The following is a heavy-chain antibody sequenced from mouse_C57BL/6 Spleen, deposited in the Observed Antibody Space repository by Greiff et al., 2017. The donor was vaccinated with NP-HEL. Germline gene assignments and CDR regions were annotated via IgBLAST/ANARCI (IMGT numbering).Heavy chain of an antibody. CDR2: IDPSDSET. J-gene: IGHJ2*01. V-gene: IGHV1-52*01. D-gene: IGHD2-3*01. CDR3: AREDGLYYFDY. Sequence: QVQLQQPGAELVRPGSSVKLSCKASGYTFTSYWMHWVKQRPIQGLEWIGNIDPSDSETHYNQKFKDKATLTVDKSSSKAYMQLSSLTSEDSAVYYCAREDGLYYFDYWGQGTTLTVSS. CDR1: GYTFTSYW.